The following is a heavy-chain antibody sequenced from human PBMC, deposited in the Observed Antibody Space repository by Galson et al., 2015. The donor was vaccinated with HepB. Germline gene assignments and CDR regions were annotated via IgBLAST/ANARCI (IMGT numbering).Heavy chain of an antibody. V-gene: IGHV6-1*01. D-gene: IGHD5-12*01. CDR2: TYYRSKWYN. CDR3: ARGGGIVATYYYYGMDV. Sequence: CAISEDSVSSNSAAWNWIRQSPSRGLEWLGRTYYRSKWYNDYAVSVKSRITINPDTSKNQFSLQLNSVTPEDTAVYYCARGGGIVATYYYYGMDVWGQGTTVTVSS. CDR1: EDSVSSNSAA. J-gene: IGHJ6*02.